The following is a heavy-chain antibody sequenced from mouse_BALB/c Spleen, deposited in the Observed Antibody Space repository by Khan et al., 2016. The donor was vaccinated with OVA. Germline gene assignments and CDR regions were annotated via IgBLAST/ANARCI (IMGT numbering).Heavy chain of an antibody. V-gene: IGHV1S41*01. CDR2: IGPGSGST. J-gene: IGHJ4*01. D-gene: IGHD1-1*01. Sequence: DLVKPGASVKLSCKASGYTFTSYWINWIKQRPGQGLEWIGRIGPGSGSTSYNEMFTGKATLTVDTTSSTAYIQLSSLSSEDSAVYFCAISNYYGISPYAMDYWGQGTSVTVSS. CDR3: AISNYYGISPYAMDY. CDR1: GYTFTSYW.